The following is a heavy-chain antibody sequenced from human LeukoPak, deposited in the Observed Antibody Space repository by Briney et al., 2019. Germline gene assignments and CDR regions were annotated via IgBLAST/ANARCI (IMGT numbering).Heavy chain of an antibody. CDR3: ARGIRTLWFGEAFYYGMDV. CDR1: GGSFSGYY. J-gene: IGHJ6*02. CDR2: INHSGST. D-gene: IGHD3-10*01. Sequence: SETLSLTCAAYGGSFSGYYWSWIRQPPGKGLEWIGEINHSGSTNYNPSLKSRVTISVDTSKNQFSLKLSSVTAADTAVYYCARGIRTLWFGEAFYYGMDVWGQGTTVTVSS. V-gene: IGHV4-34*01.